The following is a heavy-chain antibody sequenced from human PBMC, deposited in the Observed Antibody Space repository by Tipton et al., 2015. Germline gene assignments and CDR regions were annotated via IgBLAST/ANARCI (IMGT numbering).Heavy chain of an antibody. CDR3: ARNSAYYFAMDV. CDR1: GFTVNTKY. V-gene: IGHV3-53*01. CDR2: MFTGGNT. Sequence: QLVQSGGGLIQPGGSLRLSCAASGFTVNTKYIHWVRQAPGKRLEWVALMFTGGNTIYADSVKGRFTISRDNSQNTLYLQMVSLRAEDTALYYCARNSAYYFAMDVWGQGTTVTVSS. J-gene: IGHJ6*02. D-gene: IGHD1-26*01.